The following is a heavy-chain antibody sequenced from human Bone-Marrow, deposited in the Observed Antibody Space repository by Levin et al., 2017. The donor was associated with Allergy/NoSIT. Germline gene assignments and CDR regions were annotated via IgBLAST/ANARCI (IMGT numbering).Heavy chain of an antibody. Sequence: AASVKVSCKASGYTFTNYGFSWVRQTPGQGLECMGWISGYNGNTNYAQTFQGRVNMTIDKSTSIAYMALRSLRSDDTAVYYCARWGITAAGDYWGQGTLVTVSS. CDR2: ISGYNGNT. V-gene: IGHV1-18*01. CDR3: ARWGITAAGDY. CDR1: GYTFTNYG. D-gene: IGHD6-13*01. J-gene: IGHJ4*02.